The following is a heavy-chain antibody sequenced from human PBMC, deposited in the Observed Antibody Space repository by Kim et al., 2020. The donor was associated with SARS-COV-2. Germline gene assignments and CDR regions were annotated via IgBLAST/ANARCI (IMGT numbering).Heavy chain of an antibody. CDR3: ARLETAAGTG. Sequence: GGSLRLSCAASGFTFSDYYMSWIRQAPGKGLEWVSYISSSISYTNYADSVKGRFTIPRDNAKNSLYLQMNSLRAEDTAVYYCARLETAAGTGWGQGTLVTVSS. V-gene: IGHV3-11*03. CDR1: GFTFSDYY. D-gene: IGHD6-13*01. CDR2: ISSSISYT. J-gene: IGHJ4*02.